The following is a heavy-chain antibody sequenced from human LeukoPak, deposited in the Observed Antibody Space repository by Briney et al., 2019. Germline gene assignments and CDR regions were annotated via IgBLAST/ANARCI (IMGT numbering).Heavy chain of an antibody. J-gene: IGHJ4*02. Sequence: PSETLSLTCAVYGGSFSDYYWSWIRQPPGKGLEWIGEINHSGSTNYNASLRSRVTISVDTSKNQFSLKLSSVTAADTAVYYCAGGGNSAEVYYFDYWGQGTLVTVSS. CDR2: INHSGST. CDR1: GGSFSDYY. D-gene: IGHD1-7*01. V-gene: IGHV4-34*01. CDR3: AGGGNSAEVYYFDY.